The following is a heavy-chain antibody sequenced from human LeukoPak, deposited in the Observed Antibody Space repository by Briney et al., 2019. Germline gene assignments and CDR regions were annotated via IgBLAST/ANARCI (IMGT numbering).Heavy chain of an antibody. Sequence: GGSLRLSCAASGFTFSTYAMSWVRQAPGKGLEWVSTINGNGAATYYADSFKGRFLISRDDSKSTVYLRMNKLRVEDSGLYYCANGLAASGNFLLRDYYYFIDVWGKGTTVIVS. CDR1: GFTFSTYA. CDR2: INGNGAAT. V-gene: IGHV3-23*01. J-gene: IGHJ6*03. D-gene: IGHD1-26*01. CDR3: ANGLAASGNFLLRDYYYFIDV.